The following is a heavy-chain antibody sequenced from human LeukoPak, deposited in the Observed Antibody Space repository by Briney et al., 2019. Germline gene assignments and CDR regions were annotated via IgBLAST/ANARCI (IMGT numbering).Heavy chain of an antibody. V-gene: IGHV2-5*02. CDR3: AHEQRGTLDY. J-gene: IGHJ4*02. CDR1: GFSLSTSGVG. CDR2: IYWDNDK. Sequence: SGPPVVYPTQTLTLTCTFSGFSLSTSGVGVGWIRQPPGKALEWLALIYWDNDKRYSPSPSSRLPITKDNSKNQVVLTITNMDPVDTATYYCAHEQRGTLDYWGQGALVSASS. D-gene: IGHD1/OR15-1a*01.